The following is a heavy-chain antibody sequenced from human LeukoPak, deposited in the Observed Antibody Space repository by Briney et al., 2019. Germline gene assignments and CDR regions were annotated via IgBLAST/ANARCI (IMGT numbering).Heavy chain of an antibody. D-gene: IGHD5-24*01. CDR1: GGSISSYY. Sequence: SETLSLTCTVSGGSISSYYWSWIRQPPGKGLEWIGYIYYSGSTNYNPSLKSRVTISVDTSKNQFSLKLSSVTAADTAVYYCARVVEMATITRTNWSDPWGQGTLVTVSS. CDR2: IYYSGST. J-gene: IGHJ5*02. V-gene: IGHV4-59*08. CDR3: ARVVEMATITRTNWSDP.